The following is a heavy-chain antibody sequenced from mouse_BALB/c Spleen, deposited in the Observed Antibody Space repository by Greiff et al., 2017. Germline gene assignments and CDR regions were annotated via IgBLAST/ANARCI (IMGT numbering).Heavy chain of an antibody. Sequence: EVMLVESGGGLVQPGGSRKLSCAASGFTFSSFGMHWVRQAPEKGLEWVAYISSGSSTIYYADTVKGRFTISRDNPKNTLFLQMTSLRSEDTAMYYCAKGPLYGNYAMDYWGQGTSVTVSS. V-gene: IGHV5-17*02. D-gene: IGHD2-1*01. CDR3: AKGPLYGNYAMDY. CDR2: ISSGSSTI. J-gene: IGHJ4*01. CDR1: GFTFSSFG.